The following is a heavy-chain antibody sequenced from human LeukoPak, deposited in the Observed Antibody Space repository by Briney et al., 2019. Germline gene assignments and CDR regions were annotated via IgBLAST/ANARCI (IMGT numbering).Heavy chain of an antibody. Sequence: SQTLSLTCAISGDSVSSNSVTWNWIRQSPSRGLEWLGRTYYRSTWYNDYAVSVRGRITVNPDTSKNQFSLHLNSVTLEDTTVYYCARRLTQYDCFDPWGQGILVTVSS. CDR3: ARRLTQYDCFDP. V-gene: IGHV6-1*01. D-gene: IGHD2-2*01. J-gene: IGHJ5*02. CDR2: TYYRSTWYN. CDR1: GDSVSSNSVT.